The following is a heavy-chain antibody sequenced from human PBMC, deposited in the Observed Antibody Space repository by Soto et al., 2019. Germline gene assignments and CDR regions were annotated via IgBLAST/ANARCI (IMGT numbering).Heavy chain of an antibody. V-gene: IGHV4-30-4*01. CDR3: AGELSNSPEYFDF. CDR1: GGSISSDYYY. D-gene: IGHD6-6*01. J-gene: IGHJ4*01. Sequence: SETLSLTCTVSGGSISSDYYYWSWIRQPPGKGLEWIGYIYYSGRTDYNPSLKSRIIISIDTSKNQFSLSLNSLNAADTAVYYCAGELSNSPEYFDFWGLGTL. CDR2: IYYSGRT.